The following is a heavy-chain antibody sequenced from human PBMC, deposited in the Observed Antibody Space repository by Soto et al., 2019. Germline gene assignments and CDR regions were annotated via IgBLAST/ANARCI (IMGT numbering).Heavy chain of an antibody. CDR1: GFTFDYYW. D-gene: IGHD1-1*01. CDR3: ARGERGGFDL. J-gene: IGHJ3*01. V-gene: IGHV3-74*01. CDR2: VHSDGTTT. Sequence: EVQLVESGGGLVQPGESLRLSCAASGFTFDYYWMHWVRQAPGKGLVWVSRVHSDGTTTTYADSVKGRFTISRDNARNTVSLKMSSLRAEDTAIYYCARGERGGFDLWGHGTVVTVSS.